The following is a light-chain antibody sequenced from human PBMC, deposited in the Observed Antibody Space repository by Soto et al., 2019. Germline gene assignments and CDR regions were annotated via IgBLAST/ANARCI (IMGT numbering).Light chain of an antibody. J-gene: IGKJ3*01. CDR1: QSIATY. V-gene: IGKV1-39*01. Sequence: DIQMTQSPSSLSASAGDRVTVTCRASQSIATYLNWYQQKPGKAPKLLIYTASSLQSGVPSRFSGSGSVTDFTLTISSLQPEDFATYYCQQSYATPFTFGPGTKVDIK. CDR3: QQSYATPFT. CDR2: TAS.